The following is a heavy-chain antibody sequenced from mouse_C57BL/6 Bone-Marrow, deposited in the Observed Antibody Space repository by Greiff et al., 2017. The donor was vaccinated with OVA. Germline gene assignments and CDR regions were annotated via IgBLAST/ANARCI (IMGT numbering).Heavy chain of an antibody. CDR3: TRPTIVTKDWYFDV. V-gene: IGHV5-9-1*02. CDR2: ISSGGDYF. Sequence: EVMLVESGEGLVKPGGSLKLSCAASGFTFSSYAMSWVRQTPEKRLEWVAYISSGGDYFYYADTVKGRFTISRDNSRNTLYLQMSSLKSEDTAMYYCTRPTIVTKDWYFDVWGTGTTVTVSS. D-gene: IGHD2-5*01. J-gene: IGHJ1*03. CDR1: GFTFSSYA.